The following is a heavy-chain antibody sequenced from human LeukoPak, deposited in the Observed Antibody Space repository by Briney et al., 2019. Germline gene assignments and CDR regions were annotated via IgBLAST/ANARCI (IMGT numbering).Heavy chain of an antibody. Sequence: RTSETLSLTCTVSGGSISSSSYYWGWIRQPPGKGLEWIGSIYYSGSTYYSPSLKSRVTISEDTSKNQFSLKLSSVTAADTAVYYCARHLIPASRWLGWFDPWGQGTLVTVSS. D-gene: IGHD6-19*01. J-gene: IGHJ5*02. CDR3: ARHLIPASRWLGWFDP. V-gene: IGHV4-39*01. CDR2: IYYSGST. CDR1: GGSISSSSYY.